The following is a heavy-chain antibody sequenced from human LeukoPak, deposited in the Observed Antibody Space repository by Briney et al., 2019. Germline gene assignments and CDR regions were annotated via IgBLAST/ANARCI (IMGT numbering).Heavy chain of an antibody. J-gene: IGHJ4*02. D-gene: IGHD2-8*01. CDR3: AKDRSCTNDICHGDFDY. Sequence: GGSLRLSCAASGFTFSSYAVSWVRQAPGKGLEWVSSISGSGGSTYSADSVKGRFTISRDNSKNTLYLQMNRLRAEDTALYYCAKDRSCTNDICHGDFDYWGQGTLVTVSS. V-gene: IGHV3-23*01. CDR2: ISGSGGST. CDR1: GFTFSSYA.